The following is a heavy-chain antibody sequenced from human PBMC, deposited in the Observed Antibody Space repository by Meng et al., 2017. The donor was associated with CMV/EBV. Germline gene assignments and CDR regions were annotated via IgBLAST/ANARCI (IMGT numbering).Heavy chain of an antibody. J-gene: IGHJ5*02. D-gene: IGHD3-3*01. CDR3: ARLPFWSEGTGGGEFDP. Sequence: ASVKVSCKASGYAFTGYYMHWVRQAPGQGLEWMGWINPNSGGTNYAQKFQGRVTMTRDTSISTAYMELSRLRSDDTAVYYCARLPFWSEGTGGGEFDPWGQGTLVTVSS. CDR1: GYAFTGYY. V-gene: IGHV1-2*02. CDR2: INPNSGGT.